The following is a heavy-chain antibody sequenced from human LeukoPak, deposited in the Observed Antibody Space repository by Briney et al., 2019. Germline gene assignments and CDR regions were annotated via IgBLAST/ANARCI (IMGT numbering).Heavy chain of an antibody. J-gene: IGHJ4*02. CDR2: IKSKTDGGTT. V-gene: IGHV3-15*01. Sequence: PGGSLRLSCAASGFTFSSYWMSWVRQAPGKGLEWVGRIKSKTDGGTTDYAAPVKGRFTISRDGSKNTLCLQMNSLKTEDTAVYYCTTGNPTVVTSPFDYWAREPWSPSPQ. D-gene: IGHD4-23*01. CDR3: TTGNPTVVTSPFDY. CDR1: GFTFSSYW.